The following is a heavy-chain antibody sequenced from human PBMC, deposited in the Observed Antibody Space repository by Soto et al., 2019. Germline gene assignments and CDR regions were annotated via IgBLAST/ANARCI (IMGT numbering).Heavy chain of an antibody. CDR1: GYTFTGYY. Sequence: GPSVKVSCKASGYTFTGYYMHWVRQAPGQGLEWMGWINPNSGGTNYAQKFQGWVTMTRDTSISTAYMELSRLRSDDTAVYYCARAYCSSTSCHLSPLGYLGQGTLVTVSS. D-gene: IGHD2-2*01. CDR2: INPNSGGT. CDR3: ARAYCSSTSCHLSPLGY. V-gene: IGHV1-2*04. J-gene: IGHJ4*02.